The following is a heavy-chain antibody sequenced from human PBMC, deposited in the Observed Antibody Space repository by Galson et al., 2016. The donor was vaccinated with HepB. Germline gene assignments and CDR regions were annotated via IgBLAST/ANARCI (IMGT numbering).Heavy chain of an antibody. CDR3: AREYYLYCSSGRCSSFDY. J-gene: IGHJ4*02. CDR1: GLTFSSYG. Sequence: SLRLSCAVSGLTFSSYGMHWVRQAPGKGLEWVALIWYDGSNRYYADSVKGRFTISRDNSKKTLYLQMSSLRAEDTAVYYCAREYYLYCSSGRCSSFDYWGQGTLVTVSS. V-gene: IGHV3-33*01. CDR2: IWYDGSNR. D-gene: IGHD2-15*01.